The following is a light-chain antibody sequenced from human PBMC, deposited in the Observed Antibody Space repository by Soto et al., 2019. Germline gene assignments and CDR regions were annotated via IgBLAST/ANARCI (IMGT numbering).Light chain of an antibody. V-gene: IGKV1-39*01. CDR1: QSISTF. CDR2: DAS. J-gene: IGKJ1*01. Sequence: DIQMTQSPSSLSASVGDRVTITCRASQSISTFLHWYQQGTGKAPRLLIYDASTLHSGVPSRFSGSGSGTHFTLTISSLRPEDVATYFCQHSYNTPWTFGQGTKVEIE. CDR3: QHSYNTPWT.